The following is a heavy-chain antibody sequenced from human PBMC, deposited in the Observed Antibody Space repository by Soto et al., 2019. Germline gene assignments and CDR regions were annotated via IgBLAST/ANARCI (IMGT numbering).Heavy chain of an antibody. CDR3: AREALLRYFDWSTKSPDYGMDV. CDR2: INPNSGGT. CDR1: GYTFTGYY. D-gene: IGHD3-9*01. V-gene: IGHV1-2*04. Sequence: ASVKVSCKASGYTFTGYYMHWVRQAPGQGLEWMGWINPNSGGTNYAQKFQGWVTMTRDTSISTAYMELSRLRSDDTAVYYCAREALLRYFDWSTKSPDYGMDVWGQGTTVTVSS. J-gene: IGHJ6*02.